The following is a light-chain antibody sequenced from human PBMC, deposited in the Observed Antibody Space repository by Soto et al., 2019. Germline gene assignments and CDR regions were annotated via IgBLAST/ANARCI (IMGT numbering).Light chain of an antibody. CDR3: QQYDNYPLT. CDR1: QSVRSW. Sequence: DIPMTQCPATLSASVGDRVTIPCRGIQSVRSWLAWYQQKPGTAPKLLIFDASRLESGVPSRFSGSASGTEFTLTISSLQPDDFATYYCQQYDNYPLTFGGGTKVDI. J-gene: IGKJ4*01. V-gene: IGKV1-5*01. CDR2: DAS.